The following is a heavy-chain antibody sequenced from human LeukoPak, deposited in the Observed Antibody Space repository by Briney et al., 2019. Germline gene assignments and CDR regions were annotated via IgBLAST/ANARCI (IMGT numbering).Heavy chain of an antibody. D-gene: IGHD2-21*02. Sequence: PSETLSLTCAVYGGSFSGYYWSWIRQPPGKGLEWIGEINHSGSTNYNPSLKSRVTISVDTSKNQFSLKLSSVTAADTAVYYCARHPPTVVVTLFDYWGQGTLVTVSS. J-gene: IGHJ4*02. CDR2: INHSGST. CDR3: ARHPPTVVVTLFDY. CDR1: GGSFSGYY. V-gene: IGHV4-34*01.